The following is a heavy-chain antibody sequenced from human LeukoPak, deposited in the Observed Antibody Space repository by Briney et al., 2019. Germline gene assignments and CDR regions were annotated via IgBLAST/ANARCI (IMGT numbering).Heavy chain of an antibody. CDR2: ISSSGGTT. CDR3: AKDSAFYYIDV. Sequence: GGSLRLSCAASGFTFSGYAMSWVRQAPGKGLEWVSVISSSGGTTYYADSVKGRFTISRDNSKNTLYLQMNSLKGDDTAVYYCAKDSAFYYIDVWGKGTTVIISS. CDR1: GFTFSGYA. J-gene: IGHJ6*03. V-gene: IGHV3-23*01. D-gene: IGHD3-10*01.